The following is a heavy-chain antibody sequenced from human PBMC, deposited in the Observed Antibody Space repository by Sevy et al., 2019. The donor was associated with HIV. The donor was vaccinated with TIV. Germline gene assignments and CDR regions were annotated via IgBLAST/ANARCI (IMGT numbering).Heavy chain of an antibody. D-gene: IGHD3-3*01. J-gene: IGHJ4*02. CDR1: GFTFSSYA. Sequence: GGSLRLSCAASGFTFSSYAMSWVRQAPGKGLEWVSDISGSGGSTYYADSVKGRVTISRDNSKNTLYLQMNSLRAEDTAVYYCAGIFGDLFDYWGQGTLVTVSS. CDR2: ISGSGGST. CDR3: AGIFGDLFDY. V-gene: IGHV3-23*01.